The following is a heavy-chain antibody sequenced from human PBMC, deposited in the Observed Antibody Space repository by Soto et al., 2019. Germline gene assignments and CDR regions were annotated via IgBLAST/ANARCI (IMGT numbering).Heavy chain of an antibody. J-gene: IGHJ6*02. V-gene: IGHV4-30-4*01. D-gene: IGHD3-10*01. CDR2: IYYSGST. CDR1: GGSISSGDYY. Sequence: PSETLSLTCTVSGGSISSGDYYWSWIRQPPGKGLEWIGCIYYSGSTYYNPSLKSRVTISVDTSKNQFSLKLSSVTAADTAVYYCARGRRYYGSGSYSAYYYGMDVWGQGTTVTVSS. CDR3: ARGRRYYGSGSYSAYYYGMDV.